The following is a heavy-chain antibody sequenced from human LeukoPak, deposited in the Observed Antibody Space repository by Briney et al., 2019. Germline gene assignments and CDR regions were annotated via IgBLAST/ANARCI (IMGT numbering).Heavy chain of an antibody. CDR1: GGSISSHY. CDR2: IYYSGST. J-gene: IGHJ6*02. Sequence: PSETPSLTCTVSGGSISSHYWSWIRQPPGKGLEWIGYIYYSGSTNYNPSLKSRVTISVDTSKNQFSLKLSSVTASDTAVYYCARWPYYYYGLDVWGQGTTVTVSS. CDR3: ARWPYYYYGLDV. V-gene: IGHV4-59*11.